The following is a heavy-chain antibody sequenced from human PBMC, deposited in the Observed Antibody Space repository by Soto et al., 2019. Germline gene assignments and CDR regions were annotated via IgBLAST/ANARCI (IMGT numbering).Heavy chain of an antibody. CDR3: ARAVLVPRDYYGMDV. CDR2: IIPILGIA. CDR1: GGTFSSYT. J-gene: IGHJ6*02. V-gene: IGHV1-69*02. D-gene: IGHD2-8*02. Sequence: QVQLVQSGAEVKKPGSSVKVSCKASGGTFSSYTISWVRQAPGQGLEWMGRIIPILGIANYAQKFQGRVTIXGDXSXTTAYMELSSLRSEDTAVYYCARAVLVPRDYYGMDVWGQGTTVTVSS.